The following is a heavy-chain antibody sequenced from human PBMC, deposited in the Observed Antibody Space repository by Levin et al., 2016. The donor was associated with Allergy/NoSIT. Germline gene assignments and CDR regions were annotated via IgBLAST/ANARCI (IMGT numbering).Heavy chain of an antibody. CDR2: IYYSGST. CDR3: ARGELDSSGYYYDGY. V-gene: IGHV4-31*02. Sequence: PGKGLEWIGYIYYSGSTYYNPSLKSRVTISVDTSKNQFSLKLSSVTAADTAVYYCARGELDSSGYYYDGYWGQGTLVTVSS. J-gene: IGHJ4*02. D-gene: IGHD3-22*01.